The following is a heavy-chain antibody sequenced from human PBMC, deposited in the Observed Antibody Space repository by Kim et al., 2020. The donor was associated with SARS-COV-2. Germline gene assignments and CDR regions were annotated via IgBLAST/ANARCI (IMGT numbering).Heavy chain of an antibody. J-gene: IGHJ5*02. D-gene: IGHD5-18*01. V-gene: IGHV3-7*03. CDR3: ARVRVQLWLFWFDP. CDR2: IKQDGSEK. Sequence: GGSLRLSCAASGFTFSSYWMSWVRQAPGKGLEWVANIKQDGSEKYYVDSVKGRFTISRDNAKNSLYLQMNSLRAEDTAVYYCARVRVQLWLFWFDPWGQGTLSPSPQ. CDR1: GFTFSSYW.